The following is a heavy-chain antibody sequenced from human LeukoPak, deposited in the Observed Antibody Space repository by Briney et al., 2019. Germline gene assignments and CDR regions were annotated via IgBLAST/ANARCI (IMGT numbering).Heavy chain of an antibody. Sequence: GGSLRLSCAASGFTFSSIAMSWVRQAPDKGLEWVSTISGSGGGTYYADSVKGRFTISRDDSKNTLYLQMNSLTTEDTAFYYCTTDGPPSGWRGGSCDFWGQGTLVTVSS. J-gene: IGHJ4*02. V-gene: IGHV3-23*01. D-gene: IGHD6-19*01. CDR1: GFTFSSIA. CDR2: ISGSGGGT. CDR3: TTDGPPSGWRGGSCDF.